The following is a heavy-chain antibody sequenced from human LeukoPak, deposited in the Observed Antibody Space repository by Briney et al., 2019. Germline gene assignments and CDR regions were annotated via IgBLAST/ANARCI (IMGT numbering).Heavy chain of an antibody. V-gene: IGHV3-23*01. J-gene: IGHJ1*01. D-gene: IGHD3-22*01. Sequence: GGSLRLSCAASGFTFSNYGLSWVRQAPGKGLEWVSGITGSGGSTYYADSVKGRFTISRDNSKNTLYLQMNSLRAEDTAIYYCARTYDTSGYYYSEYFQHWGQGTLVTVSS. CDR1: GFTFSNYG. CDR3: ARTYDTSGYYYSEYFQH. CDR2: ITGSGGST.